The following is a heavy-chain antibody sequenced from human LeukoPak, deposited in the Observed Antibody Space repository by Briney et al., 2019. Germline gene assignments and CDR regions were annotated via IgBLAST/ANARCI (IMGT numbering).Heavy chain of an antibody. CDR2: ISSSGKTI. CDR3: ARGLRYFDWLPGY. Sequence: RGSLRLSCAASGFTFSSFEMNWVRQAPGKGLEWVSYISSSGKTIYYADSVKGRFTISRDNAKSSLSLQMNSLRAEDTALCYCARGLRYFDWLPGYWGQGTLVTVSS. V-gene: IGHV3-48*03. D-gene: IGHD3-9*01. J-gene: IGHJ4*02. CDR1: GFTFSSFE.